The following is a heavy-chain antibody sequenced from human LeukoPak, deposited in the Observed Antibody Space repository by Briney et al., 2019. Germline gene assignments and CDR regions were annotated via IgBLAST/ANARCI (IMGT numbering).Heavy chain of an antibody. CDR3: ATRTVTEDFDY. CDR2: IYHSGST. V-gene: IGHV4-30-2*01. CDR1: GGPISSGGYS. Sequence: SETLSLTCAVSGGPISSGGYSWSWIRQPPGKGLEWIGYIYHSGSTYYNPSLKSRVTISVDRSKNQFSLKLSSVTAADTAVYYCATRTVTEDFDYWGQGTLVTVSS. J-gene: IGHJ4*02. D-gene: IGHD4-17*01.